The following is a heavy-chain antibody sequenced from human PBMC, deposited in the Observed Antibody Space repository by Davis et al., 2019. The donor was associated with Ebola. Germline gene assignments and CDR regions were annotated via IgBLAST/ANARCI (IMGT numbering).Heavy chain of an antibody. Sequence: GESLKISCEVSGFTFSDYYMSWIRQAPGKGLEWVAFIRYDGSHKNYADSVKGRFTISRDNSKTTLFLQMNSLRAEDTAIYSCVSKTAAGFNFDRWGQGAPVTVSS. D-gene: IGHD6-13*01. CDR1: GFTFSDYY. CDR3: VSKTAAGFNFDR. J-gene: IGHJ4*02. CDR2: IRYDGSHK. V-gene: IGHV3-30*02.